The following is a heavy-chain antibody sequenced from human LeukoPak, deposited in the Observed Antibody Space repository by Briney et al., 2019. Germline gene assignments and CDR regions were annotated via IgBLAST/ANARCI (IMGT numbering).Heavy chain of an antibody. D-gene: IGHD5-18*01. CDR2: IYYSGST. CDR3: ARSDVDTAMVFDY. CDR1: GFTFSIYA. V-gene: IGHV4-38-2*01. Sequence: GSLRLSCAASGFTFSIYAMSWVRQPPGKGLEWIGSIYYSGSTYYNPSLKSRVTISVDTSKNQFSLKLSSVTAADTAVYYCARSDVDTAMVFDYWGQGTLVTVSS. J-gene: IGHJ4*02.